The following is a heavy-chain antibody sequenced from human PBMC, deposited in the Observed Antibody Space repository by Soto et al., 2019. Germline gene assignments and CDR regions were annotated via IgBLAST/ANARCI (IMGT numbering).Heavy chain of an antibody. Sequence: ETLSVTCAVSGVSFTSNNWWTWVRQPPGQGLEWIGEIYRTGSTNYNPSLKSRVTISLDKSENQFSLKVTSLTAADTAVYYCASRDPGTSVDYWGQGTLVTLSS. V-gene: IGHV4-4*02. CDR2: IYRTGST. CDR1: GVSFTSNNW. CDR3: ASRDPGTSVDY. J-gene: IGHJ4*02. D-gene: IGHD1-7*01.